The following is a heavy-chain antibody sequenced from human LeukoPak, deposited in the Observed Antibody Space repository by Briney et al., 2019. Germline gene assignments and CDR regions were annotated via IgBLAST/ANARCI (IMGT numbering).Heavy chain of an antibody. CDR1: GTTLSSHA. J-gene: IGHJ4*02. V-gene: IGHV3-33*08. D-gene: IGHD5-12*01. Sequence: GGSLRLSCSASGTTLSSHAMHWVRQAPGKGLEWVAVIWFDGSDKYYADSVKGRFTISRDNSKNTLYLQMNSLRAEDTAVYYCARDGYSGYDFYFDYWGQGSLVTVSS. CDR3: ARDGYSGYDFYFDY. CDR2: IWFDGSDK.